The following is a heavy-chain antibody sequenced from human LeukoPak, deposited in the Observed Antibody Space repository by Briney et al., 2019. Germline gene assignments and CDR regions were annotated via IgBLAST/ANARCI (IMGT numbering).Heavy chain of an antibody. J-gene: IGHJ4*02. V-gene: IGHV3-23*01. CDR2: ISGSGGST. CDR1: GFTFSSYA. CDR3: AKAGGYSYDFDY. Sequence: GGSLRLSCAASGFTFSSYAMSWVRQAPGKGLEWVSAISGSGGSTYYADSVKGRFTISRDNSKNTLYLQMSSLRAEDTAVYYCAKAGGYSYDFDYWGQGTLVTVSS. D-gene: IGHD5-18*01.